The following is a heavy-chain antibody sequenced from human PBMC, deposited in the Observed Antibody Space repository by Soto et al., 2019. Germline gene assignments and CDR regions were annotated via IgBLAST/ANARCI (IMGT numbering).Heavy chain of an antibody. CDR2: INHSGST. Sequence: SETLALTCAVXGGSFSGYYWSWIRQPPGKGLEWIGEINHSGSTNYNPSLKSRVTISVDTSKNQFSLKLSSVTAADTAVYYCARTLYYDFWSGYVWGQETTVTVSS. V-gene: IGHV4-34*01. J-gene: IGHJ6*02. D-gene: IGHD3-3*01. CDR1: GGSFSGYY. CDR3: ARTLYYDFWSGYV.